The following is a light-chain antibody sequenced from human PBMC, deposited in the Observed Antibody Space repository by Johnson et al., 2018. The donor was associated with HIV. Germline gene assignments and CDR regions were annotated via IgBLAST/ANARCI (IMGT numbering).Light chain of an antibody. J-gene: IGLJ1*01. CDR1: SSNIGNNY. V-gene: IGLV1-51*01. Sequence: QSVLTQPPSVSAAPGQRVTISCSGSSSNIGNNYVSWYQQFPGTAPKLLIYDNNKRPSGIPDRFSGPKSGTSATLGITGLQTGDEADYYCGTWDSSLSAYVFGTGTKVTAL. CDR2: DNN. CDR3: GTWDSSLSAYV.